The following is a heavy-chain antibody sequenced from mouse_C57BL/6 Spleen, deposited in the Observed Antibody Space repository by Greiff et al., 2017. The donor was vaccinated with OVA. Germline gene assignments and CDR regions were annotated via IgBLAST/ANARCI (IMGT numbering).Heavy chain of an antibody. CDR3: AREGLYEGAMDY. J-gene: IGHJ4*01. V-gene: IGHV1-80*01. D-gene: IGHD3-1*01. Sequence: QVQLQQSGAELVKPGASVKISCKASGYAFSSYWMNWVKQRPGKGLEWIGQIYPGDGDTNYNGKFKGKATLTADKSSSTAYMQLSSLTSEDSAVYFCAREGLYEGAMDYWGQGTSVTVSS. CDR1: GYAFSSYW. CDR2: IYPGDGDT.